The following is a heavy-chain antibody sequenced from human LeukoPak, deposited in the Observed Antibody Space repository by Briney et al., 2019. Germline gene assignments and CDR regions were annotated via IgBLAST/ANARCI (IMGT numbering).Heavy chain of an antibody. CDR1: GGSISSSNW. CDR3: ARVMTTVTTPSRGNRLIGAFDI. D-gene: IGHD4-17*01. Sequence: PSGTLSLTCAVSGGSISSSNWWSWVRQPPGKGLEWIGEIYHSGSTNYNPSLKSRVTISVDKSKTQFSLKLSSVTAADTAVYYCARVMTTVTTPSRGNRLIGAFDIWGQGTMVTVSS. V-gene: IGHV4-4*02. CDR2: IYHSGST. J-gene: IGHJ3*02.